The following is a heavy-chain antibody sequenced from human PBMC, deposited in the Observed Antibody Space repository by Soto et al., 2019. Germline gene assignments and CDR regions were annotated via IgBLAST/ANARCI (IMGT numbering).Heavy chain of an antibody. J-gene: IGHJ4*02. CDR1: GFKFSIYS. D-gene: IGHD6-19*01. Sequence: EVQLVESGGALVQPGGSLRLSCAASGFKFSIYSMNWVRQAPGKGLEWSAYITSDTKTIKYGDSVKGRFTISRDNAKNSVYLQMNSLIDDDTAVYYCARSVEGHFDYWGQGTVVTVSS. CDR2: ITSDTKTI. V-gene: IGHV3-48*02. CDR3: ARSVEGHFDY.